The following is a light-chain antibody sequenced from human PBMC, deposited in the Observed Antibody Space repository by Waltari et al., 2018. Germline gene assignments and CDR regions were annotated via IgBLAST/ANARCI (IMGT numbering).Light chain of an antibody. V-gene: IGLV1-40*01. J-gene: IGLJ3*02. CDR3: QSYDSLSGSM. CDR1: SSNIGAGYD. Sequence: QSVLTQPPSVSGAPGQRVTISCTGSSSNIGAGYDVHWYQHLPGKVPKLRIYGNSTLPSGVPLRFSGSKSGTSAYLAITGLQAEDEATYYCQSYDSLSGSMFGGGTKLTVL. CDR2: GNS.